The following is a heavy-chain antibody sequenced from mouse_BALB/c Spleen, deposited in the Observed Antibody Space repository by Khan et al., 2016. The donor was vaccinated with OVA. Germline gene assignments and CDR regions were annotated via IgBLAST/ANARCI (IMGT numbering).Heavy chain of an antibody. D-gene: IGHD1-1*01. CDR1: GFSLTSYD. V-gene: IGHV2-9-2*01. J-gene: IGHJ1*01. Sequence: QVQLKESGPGLVAPSQSLSITCTVSGFSLTSYDISWIRQPPGKGLEWLGVIWTGGGTNYNSAFMSRLSINKDNSKSQVFLKMNSLQTDDTAIYYCVRRGHYYGSFYWYFDDWGAGTTVTVSS. CDR3: VRRGHYYGSFYWYFDD. CDR2: IWTGGGT.